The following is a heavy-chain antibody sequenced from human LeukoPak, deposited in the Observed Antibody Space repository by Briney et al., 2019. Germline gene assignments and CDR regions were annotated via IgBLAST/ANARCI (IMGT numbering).Heavy chain of an antibody. CDR3: AKEKVIYNWNYAPWFDP. CDR2: ISYDGSNK. J-gene: IGHJ5*02. D-gene: IGHD1-7*01. CDR1: GFIFSSYG. Sequence: PGGSLRLSCVAPGFIFSSYGMHWVRQAPGKGLEWVAVISYDGSNKYYADSVKGRFTISRDNSKNTLYLQMNSLRAEDTAVYYCAKEKVIYNWNYAPWFDPWGQGTLVTVSS. V-gene: IGHV3-30*18.